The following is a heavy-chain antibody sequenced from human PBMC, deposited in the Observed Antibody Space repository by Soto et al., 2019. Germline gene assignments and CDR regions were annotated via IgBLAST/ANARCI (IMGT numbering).Heavy chain of an antibody. CDR1: RGGFRSQS. Sequence: SVQVSYKAFRGGFRSQSMSLVRQAPGQGLEWMGGIIPIFDITNYAQKFQGRVTITADESTSTAYMELRSLGSDDTAVYYCARPDEGGYSSNNHYYYALEVWGQGTTVTVSS. D-gene: IGHD3-22*01. CDR2: IIPIFDIT. J-gene: IGHJ6*02. CDR3: ARPDEGGYSSNNHYYYALEV. V-gene: IGHV1-69*13.